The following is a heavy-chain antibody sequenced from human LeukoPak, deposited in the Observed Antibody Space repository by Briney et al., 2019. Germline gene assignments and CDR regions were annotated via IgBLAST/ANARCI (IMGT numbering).Heavy chain of an antibody. J-gene: IGHJ3*01. V-gene: IGHV4-31*03. CDR3: ARGNYYDSVGPDSFDV. Sequence: SQTLSLTCTVSGGSISSGDYYWSWIRQHPGKGLEWIAYIYYSGSTYYNPSLKSRITISIDTSKNQFSLNLSSVIAADTAMYYCARGNYYDSVGPDSFDVWGQGTLVTVSS. CDR1: GGSISSGDYY. CDR2: IYYSGST. D-gene: IGHD3-22*01.